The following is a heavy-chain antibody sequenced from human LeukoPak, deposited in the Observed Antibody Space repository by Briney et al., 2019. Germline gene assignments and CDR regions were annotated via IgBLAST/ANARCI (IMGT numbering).Heavy chain of an antibody. D-gene: IGHD6-13*01. V-gene: IGHV1-69*10. CDR1: GGTFSDYA. Sequence: ASVKVSCKAFGGTFSDYALNWVRQAPGQGLEWMGVFIPILGTANSTQKFQDRVTVTADISTNTVYMELSSLRSEDTAVYYCAQYSSSWGLGYWGQGTLVTVSS. CDR3: AQYSSSWGLGY. J-gene: IGHJ4*02. CDR2: FIPILGTA.